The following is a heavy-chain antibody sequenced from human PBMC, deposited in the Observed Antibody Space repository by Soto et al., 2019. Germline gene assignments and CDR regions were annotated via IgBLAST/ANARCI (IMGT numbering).Heavy chain of an antibody. J-gene: IGHJ3*02. CDR2: ITAYNGNT. V-gene: IGHV1-18*01. D-gene: IGHD1-26*01. CDR3: SSSSGSYSSADVFYI. Sequence: QVQLVQSGAEVKKPGASVKVSCKASGYTFTSYGISWVRQAPGQGLEWMGWITAYNGNTNYAQKLQGRVPMTAAKSTSTAYMELRCLRSDVTAVYYCSSSSGSYSSADVFYIWGQGTMVTVSS. CDR1: GYTFTSYG.